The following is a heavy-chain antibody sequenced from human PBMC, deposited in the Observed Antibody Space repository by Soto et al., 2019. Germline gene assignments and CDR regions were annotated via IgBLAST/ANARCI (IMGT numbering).Heavy chain of an antibody. V-gene: IGHV3-30-3*01. CDR1: GFTFSSYA. D-gene: IGHD6-6*01. Sequence: ESGGGVVQPGRSLRLSCAASGFTFSSYAMHWVRQAPGKGLEWVAVISYDGSNKYYADSVKGRFTISRDNSKNTLYLQMNSLRAEDTAVYYCARESGGIAARPFDYWGQGTLVTVSS. CDR2: ISYDGSNK. J-gene: IGHJ4*02. CDR3: ARESGGIAARPFDY.